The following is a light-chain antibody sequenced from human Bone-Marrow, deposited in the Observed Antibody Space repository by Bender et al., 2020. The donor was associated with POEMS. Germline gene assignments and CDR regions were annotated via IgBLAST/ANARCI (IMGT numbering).Light chain of an antibody. CDR3: SSYTGSATYV. CDR2: DVN. CDR1: SSNFGGYNY. V-gene: IGLV2-14*03. Sequence: QSGLTQPASVSASPGQSITISCTGTSSNFGGYNYVSWYQQHPGKAPRLMIYDVNIRPSGISDRFSGSKSGNTASLTISGLQADDEADYYCSSYTGSATYVFGTGTKVTAL. J-gene: IGLJ1*01.